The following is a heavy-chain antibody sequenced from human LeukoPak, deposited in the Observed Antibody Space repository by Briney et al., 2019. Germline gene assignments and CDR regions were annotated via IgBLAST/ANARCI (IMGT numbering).Heavy chain of an antibody. V-gene: IGHV1-18*01. D-gene: IGHD3-10*01. CDR3: ARDTRFGESDNWFDP. Sequence: ASVEVSCKASGYPFAAYGISWVRQAPGQGLELMGWINTYNGNTNYAQKLQGRVTMTTDTSTSTAYMELRSLRSDDTAVYYCARDTRFGESDNWFDPWGQGTLVTVSS. J-gene: IGHJ5*02. CDR1: GYPFAAYG. CDR2: INTYNGNT.